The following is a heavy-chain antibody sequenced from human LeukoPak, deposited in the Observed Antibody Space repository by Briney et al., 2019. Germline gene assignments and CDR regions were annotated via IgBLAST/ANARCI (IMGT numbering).Heavy chain of an antibody. J-gene: IGHJ4*02. CDR3: ARDTPHSLVVPAAMLDY. D-gene: IGHD2-2*01. V-gene: IGHV1-2*02. CDR2: INPNSGGT. CDR1: GYTFTGYY. Sequence: ASVKVSCKASGYTFTGYYMHWVRQAPGQGLEWMGWINPNSGGTNYAQKFQGRVTMTRDTSISTAYMELSRLRSDDTALYYCARDTPHSLVVPAAMLDYWGQGTLVTVSS.